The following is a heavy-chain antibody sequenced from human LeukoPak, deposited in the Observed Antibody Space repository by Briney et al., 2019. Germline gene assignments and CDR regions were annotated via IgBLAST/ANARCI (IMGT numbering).Heavy chain of an antibody. D-gene: IGHD1-1*01. CDR2: ISGGNT. Sequence: GGSLRLSCAASGFTFSSYAMSWVRQAPGKGLRWVSTISGGNTYYADSVKGRFTISRDNSKNTVYLQMNSLRAEDTAVYYCAKRGESGTKYFDYWGQGTLVTVSS. J-gene: IGHJ4*02. CDR1: GFTFSSYA. CDR3: AKRGESGTKYFDY. V-gene: IGHV3-23*01.